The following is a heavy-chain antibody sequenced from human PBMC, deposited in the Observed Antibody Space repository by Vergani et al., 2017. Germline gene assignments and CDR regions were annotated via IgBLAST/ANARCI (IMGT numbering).Heavy chain of an antibody. CDR1: GGSISSYY. CDR3: ARSGRWLQFRNWFDP. V-gene: IGHV4-59*01. D-gene: IGHD5-24*01. J-gene: IGHJ5*02. CDR2: IYYSGST. Sequence: QVQLQESGPGLVKPSETLSLTCTVSGGSISSYYWSWIRQPPGKGLEWIGYIYYSGSTNSNPSLKRRVSISVDTSKNQFSLKLSSVTAADTAVYYCARSGRWLQFRNWFDPWGQGTLVTVSS.